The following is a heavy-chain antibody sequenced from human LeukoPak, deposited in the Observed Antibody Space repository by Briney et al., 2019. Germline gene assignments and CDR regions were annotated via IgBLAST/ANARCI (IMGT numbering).Heavy chain of an antibody. CDR2: IYYSGST. J-gene: IGHJ3*02. Sequence: SETLSVTCAVSGGSISSSYWSWIRQPPGKGLEWIGYIYYSGSTNYNPSLKSRVTISLDTSKNQFSLRLSSVTAADTALYYCARRMAVASTFDIWGQGTMVTVSS. CDR1: GGSISSSY. D-gene: IGHD6-19*01. V-gene: IGHV4-59*08. CDR3: ARRMAVASTFDI.